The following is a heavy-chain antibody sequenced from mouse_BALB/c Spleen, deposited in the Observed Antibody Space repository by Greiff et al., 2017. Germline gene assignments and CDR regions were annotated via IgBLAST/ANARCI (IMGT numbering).Heavy chain of an antibody. CDR1: GFTFTDYY. V-gene: IGHV7-3*02. D-gene: IGHD3-3*01. CDR3: ARGGQAMDY. CDR2: IRNKANGYTT. Sequence: DVHLVESGGGLVQPGGSLRLSCATSGFTFTDYYMSWVRQPPGKALEWLGFIRNKANGYTTEYSASVKGRFTISRDNSQSILYLQMNTLRAEDSATYYCARGGQAMDYWGQGTSVTVSS. J-gene: IGHJ4*01.